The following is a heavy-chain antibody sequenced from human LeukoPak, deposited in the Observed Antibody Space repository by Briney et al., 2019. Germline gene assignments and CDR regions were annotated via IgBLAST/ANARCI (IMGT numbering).Heavy chain of an antibody. J-gene: IGHJ6*02. CDR2: INPNSGGT. V-gene: IGHV1-2*02. CDR3: ARDLKSGNYGLGYYYGMDV. CDR1: GYTFTGYY. D-gene: IGHD4-11*01. Sequence: ASVKVSCKASGYTFTGYYMHWVRQAPGQGLEWMGWINPNSGGTNYAQKFQGRVTMTRDTSISTAYMEVSRPRSDDTAVYYCARDLKSGNYGLGYYYGMDVWGQGTTVTVSS.